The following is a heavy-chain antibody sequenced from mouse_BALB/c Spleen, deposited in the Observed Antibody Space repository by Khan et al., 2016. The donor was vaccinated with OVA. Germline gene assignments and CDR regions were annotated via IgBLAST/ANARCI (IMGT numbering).Heavy chain of an antibody. D-gene: IGHD1-1*01. CDR3: ARKNYYGYAMDY. J-gene: IGHJ4*01. Sequence: EVQLQESGPGLVKPSQSLSLTCTVTGYSITSYYAWDWIRQFPGNKLEWMGYISYGGSTSYNPSLKSRISITRDTSKNQFFLQLNSVTTEDTATYYCARKNYYGYAMDYWGQGTSVTVSS. V-gene: IGHV3-2*02. CDR2: ISYGGST. CDR1: GYSITSYYA.